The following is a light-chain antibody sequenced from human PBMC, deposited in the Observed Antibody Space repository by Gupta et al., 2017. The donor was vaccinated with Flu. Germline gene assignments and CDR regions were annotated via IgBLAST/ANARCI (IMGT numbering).Light chain of an antibody. V-gene: IGLV3-1*01. CDR3: QAGDSSTAGV. CDR1: KLGDKY. Sequence: SYELTQPPSVSVSPGQTASITCSGNKLGDKYACWYQQKPGQSPVLVIYQNGKRPAGIPDRFSGSKSGNTATLTISGTEEMDEADYYCQAGDSSTAGVFGGGTKLTVL. CDR2: QNG. J-gene: IGLJ3*02.